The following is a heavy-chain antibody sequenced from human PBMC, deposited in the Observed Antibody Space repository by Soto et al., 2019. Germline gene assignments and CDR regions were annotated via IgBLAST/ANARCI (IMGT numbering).Heavy chain of an antibody. CDR3: ARPPPLHLGELSLEVGNWYFDL. J-gene: IGHJ2*01. V-gene: IGHV4-39*01. Sequence: SETLSLTCTVSGGSISSSSYYWGWIRHPPGKGLEWIGSIYYSGSTYYNPSLKSRVTISVDTSKNQFSLKLSSVTAADTAVYYCARPPPLHLGELSLEVGNWYFDLWGRGTLVTVSS. CDR1: GGSISSSSYY. D-gene: IGHD3-16*02. CDR2: IYYSGST.